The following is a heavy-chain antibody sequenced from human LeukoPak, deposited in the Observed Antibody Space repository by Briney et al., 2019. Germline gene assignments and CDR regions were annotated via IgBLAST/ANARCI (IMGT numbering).Heavy chain of an antibody. J-gene: IGHJ4*02. D-gene: IGHD5-18*01. Sequence: ASGTLSLTCGVSGGSISNTNWWSWVRQPPGQGLEWIGEISLTGLTHYNPSLESRVTVSLGKSKNQLSLNLTSVTAADTAVYYCAKSPSIQLWSNYWGQGTLVTVSS. V-gene: IGHV4-4*02. CDR3: AKSPSIQLWSNY. CDR1: GGSISNTNW. CDR2: ISLTGLT.